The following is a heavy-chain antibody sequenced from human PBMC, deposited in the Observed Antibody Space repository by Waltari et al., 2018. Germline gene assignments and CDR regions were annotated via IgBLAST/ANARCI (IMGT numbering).Heavy chain of an antibody. D-gene: IGHD3-3*01. Sequence: EVQLVESGGGLVQPGGSLRLSCAASGFTFSDHYMDWVRQAPGKGLEWVGRTRNKANSYTTEYAASVKGRLTISRDDSKNSLYLQMNSLKTEDTAVYYCARVDYDFWSGYRSYYFDYWGQGTLVTVSS. V-gene: IGHV3-72*01. CDR3: ARVDYDFWSGYRSYYFDY. CDR1: GFTFSDHY. J-gene: IGHJ4*02. CDR2: TRNKANSYTT.